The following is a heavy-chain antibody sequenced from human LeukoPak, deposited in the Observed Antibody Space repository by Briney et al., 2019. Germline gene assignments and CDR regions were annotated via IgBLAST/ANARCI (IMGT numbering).Heavy chain of an antibody. CDR1: GGSFCGYY. Sequence: SETLSLTCAVYGGSFCGYYWSWIRQPPGKGLEWIGEINHSGSTNYNPSLKSRVTISVDTSKNQSSLKLSSVTAADTAVYYCARDGGSYRGGNDAFDIWGQGTMVTVSS. J-gene: IGHJ3*02. CDR3: ARDGGSYRGGNDAFDI. D-gene: IGHD1-26*01. CDR2: INHSGST. V-gene: IGHV4-34*01.